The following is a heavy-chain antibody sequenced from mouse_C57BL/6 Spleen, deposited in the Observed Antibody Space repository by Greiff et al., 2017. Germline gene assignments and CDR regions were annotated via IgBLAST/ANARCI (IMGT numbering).Heavy chain of an antibody. J-gene: IGHJ4*01. CDR3: ARSTMVTTGAMDY. Sequence: VQLQQSGAELARPGASVKMSCKASGYTFTSYTMHGVKQRPGQGLEWIGYINPSSGYTKYNQKFKDKAPLTADKSSSTAYMQLSSLTSEDSAVYYCARSTMVTTGAMDYWGQGTSVTVAS. CDR2: INPSSGYT. D-gene: IGHD2-2*01. CDR1: GYTFTSYT. V-gene: IGHV1-4*01.